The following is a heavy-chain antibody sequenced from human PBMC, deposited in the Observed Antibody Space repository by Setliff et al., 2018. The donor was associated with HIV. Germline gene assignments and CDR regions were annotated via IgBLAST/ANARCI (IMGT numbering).Heavy chain of an antibody. J-gene: IGHJ4*02. Sequence: ASVKVSCKAFGYNFSTYALHWGRQAPGQRLEWMGWMNAATGKTKYSEDFQDRITFTRDTSAKIGYLELTKLRSSDMATYYCVRVRVGGSLYFDYWGQGTPVTVSS. CDR2: MNAATGKT. V-gene: IGHV1-3*03. D-gene: IGHD1-26*01. CDR3: VRVRVGGSLYFDY. CDR1: GYNFSTYA.